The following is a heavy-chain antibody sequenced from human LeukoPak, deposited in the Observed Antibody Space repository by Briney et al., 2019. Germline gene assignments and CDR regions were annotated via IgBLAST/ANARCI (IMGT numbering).Heavy chain of an antibody. J-gene: IGHJ6*03. D-gene: IGHD2-2*02. CDR1: GFTFSSYA. CDR2: ISGSGGST. Sequence: PGGSLRLSCAASGFTFSSYAMSWVRQAPGKGLEWVSAISGSGGSTYYADSVKGRFTISRDNSKNTLYLQMNSLRAEDTAVYYCAKEVGCSSTSCYIGYDYFYLDVWGKGTTVTVSS. CDR3: AKEVGCSSTSCYIGYDYFYLDV. V-gene: IGHV3-23*01.